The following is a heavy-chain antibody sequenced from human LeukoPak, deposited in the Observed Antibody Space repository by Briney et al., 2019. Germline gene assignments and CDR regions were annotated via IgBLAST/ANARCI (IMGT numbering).Heavy chain of an antibody. Sequence: GASAKVSCKVSGYTLTELSMHCVRQAPGKGLEWMGGFDPEDGETIYAQKFRGRVTMTEDTSTDTAYMELSSLRSEDTAVYYCATDRYDSSGYYWYYMDVWGKGTTVTVSS. CDR2: FDPEDGET. D-gene: IGHD3-22*01. CDR3: ATDRYDSSGYYWYYMDV. J-gene: IGHJ6*03. CDR1: GYTLTELS. V-gene: IGHV1-24*01.